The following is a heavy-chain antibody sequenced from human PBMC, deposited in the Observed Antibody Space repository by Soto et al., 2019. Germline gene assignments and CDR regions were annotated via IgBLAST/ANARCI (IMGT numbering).Heavy chain of an antibody. J-gene: IGHJ4*02. CDR2: IYYSGST. D-gene: IGHD2-2*01. CDR1: GGSISSSSYY. CDR3: ARLRGTQYQLLVFDY. V-gene: IGHV4-39*01. Sequence: QLQLQESGPGLVKPSETLSLTCTVSGGSISSSSYYWGWIRQPPGKGLEWIGRIYYSGSTYYNPSLKSRVTISVDTSKNQFSLKLSSVTAADTAVYYCARLRGTQYQLLVFDYWGQGTLVTVSS.